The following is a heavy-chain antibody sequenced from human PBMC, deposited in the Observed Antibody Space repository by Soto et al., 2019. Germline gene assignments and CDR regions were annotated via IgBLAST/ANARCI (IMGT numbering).Heavy chain of an antibody. D-gene: IGHD3-22*01. CDR1: GYTFTSYC. CDR2: ISAYNGNT. Sequence: ASVKVSCKASGYTFTSYCISWVRQAPGQGLEWMGWISAYNGNTNYAQKLQGRVTMTTDTSTSTAYMELRSLRSDDTAVYYCARVRYYDSSGYYHSSWGQGTLVTVSS. J-gene: IGHJ5*02. CDR3: ARVRYYDSSGYYHSS. V-gene: IGHV1-18*04.